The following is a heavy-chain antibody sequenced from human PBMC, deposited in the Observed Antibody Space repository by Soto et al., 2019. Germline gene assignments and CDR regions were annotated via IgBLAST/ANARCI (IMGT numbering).Heavy chain of an antibody. V-gene: IGHV3-23*01. CDR3: AKVRYSGDDYHGFDI. CDR2: ISGSGGNT. D-gene: IGHD5-12*01. Sequence: HPGGSLRLSCAASGFTFSYAINWVRQAPGKGLEWVSAISGSGGNTYYADSVKGRFTISRDNSKNTLYLQMNSLRAEDTAAYYCAKVRYSGDDYHGFDIWGQGTMVTVSS. CDR1: GFTFSYA. J-gene: IGHJ3*02.